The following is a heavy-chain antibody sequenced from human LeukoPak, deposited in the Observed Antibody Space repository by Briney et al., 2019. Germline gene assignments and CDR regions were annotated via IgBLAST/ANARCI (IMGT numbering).Heavy chain of an antibody. CDR2: INHSGST. Sequence: SETLSLTCTVSGGSISSYYWSWIRQPPGKGLEWIGEINHSGSTNYNPSLKSRVTISVDTSKNQFSLKLSSVTAADTAVYYCARDDSSGSGASRYYYYGMDVWGQGTTVTVSS. CDR1: GGSISSYY. CDR3: ARDDSSGSGASRYYYYGMDV. V-gene: IGHV4-34*01. D-gene: IGHD3-22*01. J-gene: IGHJ6*02.